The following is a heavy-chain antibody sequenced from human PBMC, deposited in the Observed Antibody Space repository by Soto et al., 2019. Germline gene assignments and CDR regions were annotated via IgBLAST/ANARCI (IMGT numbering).Heavy chain of an antibody. Sequence: QVPLVQSGAEVRKPGASVKVSCKASGYTFTSYGISWVRQAPGQGLEWMGWISAYNGNTNYAQRLQGRVTMTTDTSTSTAYMELRSLRSDDTAVYYCARVHCSGCSCYFSWFDPWGQGTLVTVSS. CDR1: GYTFTSYG. V-gene: IGHV1-18*01. D-gene: IGHD2-15*01. J-gene: IGHJ5*02. CDR3: ARVHCSGCSCYFSWFDP. CDR2: ISAYNGNT.